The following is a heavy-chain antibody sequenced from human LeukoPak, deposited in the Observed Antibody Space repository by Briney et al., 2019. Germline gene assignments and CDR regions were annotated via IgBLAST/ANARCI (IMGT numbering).Heavy chain of an antibody. J-gene: IGHJ4*02. V-gene: IGHV1-46*01. Sequence: ASVKVSCKASGYTSTSYYMHWVRQAPGQGLEWMGIINPSGGSTSYAQKFQGRVTMTRDTSTSTVYMDLSSLRSEDTAVYYCARDPFGTTGYWGQGTLVTVSS. CDR2: INPSGGST. D-gene: IGHD1-1*01. CDR1: GYTSTSYY. CDR3: ARDPFGTTGY.